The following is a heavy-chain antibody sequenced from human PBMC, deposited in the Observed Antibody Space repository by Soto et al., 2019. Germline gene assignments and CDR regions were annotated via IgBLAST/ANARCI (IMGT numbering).Heavy chain of an antibody. CDR2: VNSDGSRT. Sequence: GGSLRLSCEASGFTFINYWMHWVRRVPGKGLVWVSRVNSDGSRTDYADSVKGRFTISRDTATNPLYLQMHSLRVEHTALYFCTRRDYGDRGYNWLFDLWCRGTLVTVFS. V-gene: IGHV3-74*01. J-gene: IGHJ2*01. CDR1: GFTFINYW. D-gene: IGHD4-17*01. CDR3: TRRDYGDRGYNWLFDL.